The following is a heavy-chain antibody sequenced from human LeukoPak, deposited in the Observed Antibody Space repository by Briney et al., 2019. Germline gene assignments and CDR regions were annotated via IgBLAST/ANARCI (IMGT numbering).Heavy chain of an antibody. CDR3: AREAGSADH. D-gene: IGHD6-25*01. J-gene: IGHJ4*02. CDR2: ISASSGTI. CDR1: GFAFGSYG. V-gene: IGHV3-48*01. Sequence: GGSLRLSCSASGFAFGSYGMNWVRQAPGKGLEWVSYISASSGTIFYADSVKGRFTVSRDNAKNSLYLQMNSLRAEDTGVYYCAREAGSADHWGQGTLVAVSS.